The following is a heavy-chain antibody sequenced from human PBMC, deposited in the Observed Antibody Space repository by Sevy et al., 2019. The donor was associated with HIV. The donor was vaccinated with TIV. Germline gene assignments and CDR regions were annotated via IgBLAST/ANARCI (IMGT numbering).Heavy chain of an antibody. J-gene: IGHJ3*02. Sequence: GGSLRLSCAASGFTFDDYAMHWVRQAPGKGLEWVSGISWNSGSIGYADSVKGRFTISRDKAKNSLYLQMNSLRAEDTALYYCAKDTTSYCSGGSCYGAFDIWGQGTMVTVSS. CDR2: ISWNSGSI. CDR1: GFTFDDYA. D-gene: IGHD2-15*01. CDR3: AKDTTSYCSGGSCYGAFDI. V-gene: IGHV3-9*01.